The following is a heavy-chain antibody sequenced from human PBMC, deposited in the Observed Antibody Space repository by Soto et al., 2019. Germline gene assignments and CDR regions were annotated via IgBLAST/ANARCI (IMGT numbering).Heavy chain of an antibody. CDR3: AGEWGRYRPNNWFDP. J-gene: IGHJ5*02. D-gene: IGHD3-16*02. V-gene: IGHV4-39*02. CDR2: IYYSGST. CDR1: GGSISSSSYY. Sequence: QLQLQESGPGLVKPSETLSLTCTVSGGSISSSSYYWGWIRQPPGKGLEWIGSIYYSGSTYYNPSLKSSVTKSGDTAKNQFSLELSSVTAADTGVYYCAGEWGRYRPNNWFDPWGQGTLVTVSS.